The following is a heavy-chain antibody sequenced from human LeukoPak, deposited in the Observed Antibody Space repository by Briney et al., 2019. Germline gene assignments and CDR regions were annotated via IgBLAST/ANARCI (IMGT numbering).Heavy chain of an antibody. CDR3: ALGYSSGWQVLFDY. V-gene: IGHV7-4-1*02. CDR1: GRTFSSYA. Sequence: ASVKVSCKASGRTFSSYAISWVRQVPGQGLEWMGWINTNTGNPTYAQGFTGRFVFSLDTSVSTAYLQISSLKAEDTAVYYCALGYSSGWQVLFDYWGQGTLVTVSS. CDR2: INTNTGNP. J-gene: IGHJ4*02. D-gene: IGHD6-19*01.